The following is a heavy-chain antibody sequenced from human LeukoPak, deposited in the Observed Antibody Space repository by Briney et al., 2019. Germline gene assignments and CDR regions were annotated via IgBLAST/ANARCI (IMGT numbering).Heavy chain of an antibody. V-gene: IGHV3-20*04. CDR2: INWNGGST. D-gene: IGHD3-22*01. CDR3: AKDTLMLNYYDSSGYLTY. J-gene: IGHJ4*02. Sequence: PGGSLRLSCAASRFTFDDYGMSWVRQAPGKGLVWVSGINWNGGSTGYADSVKGRFTISRDNSKNSLYLQMNSLRTEGTALYYCAKDTLMLNYYDSSGYLTYWGQGTLVTVSS. CDR1: RFTFDDYG.